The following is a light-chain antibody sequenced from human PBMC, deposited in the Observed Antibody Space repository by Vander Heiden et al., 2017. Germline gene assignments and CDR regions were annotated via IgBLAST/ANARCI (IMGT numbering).Light chain of an antibody. J-gene: IGKJ5*01. CDR1: QGISSY. V-gene: IGKV1-9*01. CDR3: QQLDTYRSIT. Sequence: DIQLTQSPSFLSASVGDRVIITCRASQGISSYLAWYQQKPGRAPNLLIYAASTLQSGVPSRFSGSGSGTEFTLTISSLQPDDFATYYCQQLDTYRSITFGQGTRLEIK. CDR2: AAS.